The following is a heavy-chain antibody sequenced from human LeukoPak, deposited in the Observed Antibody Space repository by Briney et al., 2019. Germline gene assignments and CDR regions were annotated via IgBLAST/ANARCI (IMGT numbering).Heavy chain of an antibody. CDR1: GGSIRTGGYY. V-gene: IGHV4-31*03. D-gene: IGHD4-17*01. Sequence: SQTLSLTCTVSGGSIRTGGYYWSWVRQHPGTGLEWIGYIYYSGSTYYNPSLKSRVSISIDTSKNQFSLRLSSVTAADTAVYYCARDNDDFGPLYGMDVWGQGTTVIVSS. J-gene: IGHJ6*02. CDR2: IYYSGST. CDR3: ARDNDDFGPLYGMDV.